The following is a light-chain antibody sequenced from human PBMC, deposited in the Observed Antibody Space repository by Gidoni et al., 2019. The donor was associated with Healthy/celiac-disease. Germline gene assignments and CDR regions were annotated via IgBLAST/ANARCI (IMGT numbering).Light chain of an antibody. CDR3: QQSYSTHT. Sequence: DIQMTQSPSSLSASVGDRVTITRRASQSISSYLNWYQQKPGKAPKLLIYAASSLQSGGPSRFSGSGSGTDFTLTISSLQPEDFATYYCQQSYSTHTFGQGTKLEIK. CDR1: QSISSY. J-gene: IGKJ2*01. CDR2: AAS. V-gene: IGKV1-39*01.